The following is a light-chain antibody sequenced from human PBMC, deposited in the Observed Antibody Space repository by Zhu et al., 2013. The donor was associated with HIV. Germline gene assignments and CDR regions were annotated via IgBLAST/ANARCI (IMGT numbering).Light chain of an antibody. CDR1: QGVGNN. J-gene: IGKJ2*01. CDR2: GTS. V-gene: IGKV3D-15*02. CDR3: QQYDTSPYT. Sequence: EIVMTQSPATLSVSSGERATLSCRASQGVGNNLAWYQQKPGQVPRLLVYGTSTRATGIPDRFSATGSGTDFTLTISRLEPEDFAMYYCQQYDTSPYTFGRGTNLEIK.